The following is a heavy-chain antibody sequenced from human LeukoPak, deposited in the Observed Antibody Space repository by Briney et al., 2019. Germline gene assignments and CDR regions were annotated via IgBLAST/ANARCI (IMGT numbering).Heavy chain of an antibody. CDR1: GGSFSGYY. V-gene: IGHV4-34*01. J-gene: IGHJ4*02. Sequence: SETLSLTCAVYGGSFSGYYWSWIRQPPGKGLEWIGEINHSGSTNYNPSLKSRVTISVDTSENQFSLKLSSVTAADTAVYYCARVGWLSDYWGQGTLVTVSS. CDR2: INHSGST. CDR3: ARVGWLSDY. D-gene: IGHD3-22*01.